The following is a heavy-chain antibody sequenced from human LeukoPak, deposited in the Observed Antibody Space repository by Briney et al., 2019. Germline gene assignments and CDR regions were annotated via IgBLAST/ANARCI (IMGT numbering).Heavy chain of an antibody. V-gene: IGHV3-74*01. CDR3: ARGAYHWDY. Sequence: TGGSLRLSCAASGFIFSSYWMYWVRQAPGKGLVWVSCIKNDGSRTSYADSVKGRFTISRDNAKNTLYLQMNSLRAEDTAVYYCARGAYHWDYWGQGTLVTVSS. J-gene: IGHJ4*02. CDR1: GFIFSSYW. CDR2: IKNDGSRT.